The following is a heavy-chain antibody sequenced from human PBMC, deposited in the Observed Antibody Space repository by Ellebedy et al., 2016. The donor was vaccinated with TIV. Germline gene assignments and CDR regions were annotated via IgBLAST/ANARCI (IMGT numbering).Heavy chain of an antibody. CDR3: AKARRGDYVIFGLDV. CDR1: GFTFNSYV. J-gene: IGHJ6*02. Sequence: GESLKISCVASGFTFNSYVMSWVRQAPGKGLEWVSAISASGDRTFYADSVKGRFTISRDNSKNTLLLQMYSLRVDVTAVYYCAKARRGDYVIFGLDVWGQGTTVPVSS. D-gene: IGHD4-17*01. V-gene: IGHV3-23*01. CDR2: ISASGDRT.